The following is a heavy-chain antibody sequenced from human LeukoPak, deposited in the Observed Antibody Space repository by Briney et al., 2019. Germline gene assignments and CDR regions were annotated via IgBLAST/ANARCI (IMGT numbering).Heavy chain of an antibody. Sequence: SETLSLTCAVYGGSFSGYYWSWIRQPPGKGLEWIGEINHSGSTNYNPSLKSRVTISVDTSKNQFSLKLSSVTAADTAVYYCARDSLGYDFWSGLNWFDPWGQGTLVTVSS. CDR3: ARDSLGYDFWSGLNWFDP. V-gene: IGHV4-34*01. CDR2: INHSGST. CDR1: GGSFSGYY. J-gene: IGHJ5*02. D-gene: IGHD3-3*01.